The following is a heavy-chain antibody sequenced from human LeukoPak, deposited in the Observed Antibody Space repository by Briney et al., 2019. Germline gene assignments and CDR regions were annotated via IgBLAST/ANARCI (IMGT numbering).Heavy chain of an antibody. Sequence: SETLSLTCAVYGGSFSGYYWSWIRQPPGKGLEWIGEINHSGSTNYNPSLKSRVTMSLDTSKNQFSLRLSSVTAADTAVYYCARGGGTAAGIDYWGQGTLVTVSP. CDR3: ARGGGTAAGIDY. J-gene: IGHJ4*02. D-gene: IGHD6-13*01. CDR1: GGSFSGYY. CDR2: INHSGST. V-gene: IGHV4-34*01.